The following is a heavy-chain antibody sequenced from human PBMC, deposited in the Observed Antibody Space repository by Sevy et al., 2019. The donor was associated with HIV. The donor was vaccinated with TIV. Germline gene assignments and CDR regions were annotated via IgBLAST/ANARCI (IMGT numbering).Heavy chain of an antibody. CDR3: ARDRRVEYGGSDY. CDR2: IKKDGTYK. Sequence: GGSLRLSCAVSGFTFSNHWMTWVRQTPGKGLEWVANIKKDGTYKFYVDSVMGRFSISRDNAKDLLYLQMNSLRVEDTAVYYCARDRRVEYGGSDYWGQGTLVTVSS. CDR1: GFTFSNHW. D-gene: IGHD3-10*01. V-gene: IGHV3-7*03. J-gene: IGHJ4*02.